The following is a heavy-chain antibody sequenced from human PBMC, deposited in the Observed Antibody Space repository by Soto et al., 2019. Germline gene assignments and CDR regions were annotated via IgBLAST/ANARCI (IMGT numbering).Heavy chain of an antibody. D-gene: IGHD3-10*01. Sequence: QVQLVQSGAEVKKPGASVKVSCKASGYTFPSYDINWVRQATGQGLEWMGWMNPNSGNTGYAQKCQGRVTMTRNTSRSTAYMSLSSLRSQDTAVYYCAREHYGNSAWCDPWGQGTLVTVSS. CDR2: MNPNSGNT. CDR1: GYTFPSYD. V-gene: IGHV1-8*01. J-gene: IGHJ5*02. CDR3: AREHYGNSAWCDP.